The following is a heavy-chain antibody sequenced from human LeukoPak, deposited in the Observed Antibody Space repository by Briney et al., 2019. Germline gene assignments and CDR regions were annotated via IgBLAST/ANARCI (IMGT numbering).Heavy chain of an antibody. CDR1: GFTIINYG. V-gene: IGHV3-33*01. D-gene: IGHD3-10*01. CDR2: IWYDGSNK. Sequence: GGSLRLSCAACGFTIINYGMHWVRQAPGKGLEWVAVIWYDGSNKYYADSVKGRFTISRDNSKNTLYLQMNSLRAEDTAVYYCAREAEELLWFGDLTESWGQGTLVTVSS. CDR3: AREAEELLWFGDLTES. J-gene: IGHJ5*02.